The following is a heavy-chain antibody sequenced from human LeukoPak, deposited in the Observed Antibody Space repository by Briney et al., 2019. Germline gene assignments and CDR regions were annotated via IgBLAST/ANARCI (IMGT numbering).Heavy chain of an antibody. CDR2: ISTYSGNT. D-gene: IGHD3-22*01. Sequence: ASVTVSCKASGYTFTSYGVSWVRQAPGQGLEWMGWISTYSGNTNYAQKFQGRVTMTTDTSTSTAYMELRSLRSDDTAVYYCARPRLTYYYDTSGYGDAFDIWGQGTMVTVSS. CDR1: GYTFTSYG. V-gene: IGHV1-18*01. CDR3: ARPRLTYYYDTSGYGDAFDI. J-gene: IGHJ3*02.